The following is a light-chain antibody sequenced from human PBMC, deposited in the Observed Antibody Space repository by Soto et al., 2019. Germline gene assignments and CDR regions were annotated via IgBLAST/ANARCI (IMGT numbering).Light chain of an antibody. V-gene: IGKV3-20*01. CDR3: LQFARSLT. CDR1: QSVSSSF. CDR2: ATS. Sequence: EILLTQSPATLSLSPGEGATLSCRASQSVSSSFLAWYQQQPGQAPRLLIYATSRRAPGIPDRFSGSGSGTDFTLTISSLQPEASAVYCCLQFARSLTFGQGTKVEIK. J-gene: IGKJ1*01.